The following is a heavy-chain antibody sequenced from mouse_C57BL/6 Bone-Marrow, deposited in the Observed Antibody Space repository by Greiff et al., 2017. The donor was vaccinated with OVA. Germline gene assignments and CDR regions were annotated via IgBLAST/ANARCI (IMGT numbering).Heavy chain of an antibody. CDR2: IDPENGDT. D-gene: IGHD1-1*01. J-gene: IGHJ2*01. Sequence: EVQLVESGAELVRPGASVKLSCTASGFNIKDDYMHWVKQRPEQGLEWIGWIDPENGDTEYASKFQGQATITADTSSNTAYLQLSSLTSEDTAVYYCTTDYYGSSNRYFDYWGQGTTLTVSS. CDR3: TTDYYGSSNRYFDY. V-gene: IGHV14-4*01. CDR1: GFNIKDDY.